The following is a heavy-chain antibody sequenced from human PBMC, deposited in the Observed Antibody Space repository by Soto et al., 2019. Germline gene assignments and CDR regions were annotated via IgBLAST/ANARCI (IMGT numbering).Heavy chain of an antibody. CDR3: AHKLATVDWFGP. CDR1: GFSLRNRRVG. J-gene: IGHJ5*02. CDR2: IYWNDDK. D-gene: IGHD5-12*01. V-gene: IGHV2-5*01. Sequence: CGPTLANPTRPPPLTCLFAGFSLRNRRVGVGCLRQPPGKALEWVSLIYWNDDKRYTPSLKSRLTITKDTSKNQVVLTMTNVDSVDTATYYCAHKLATVDWFGPWGQGTLVTVSS.